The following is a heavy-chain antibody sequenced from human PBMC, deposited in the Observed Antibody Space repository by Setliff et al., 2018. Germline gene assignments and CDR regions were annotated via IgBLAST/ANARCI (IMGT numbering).Heavy chain of an antibody. J-gene: IGHJ5*02. CDR3: ARDPFGNPVFDP. V-gene: IGHV3-7*01. Sequence: PGGSLRLSCEDSGFTFRSYWISWIRQAPGKGLEWVANINQDGSEKYYVDSVKGRFSISRDNTKNSLYLQMNSLRAEDTAVYYCARDPFGNPVFDPWGQGTLVTVSS. CDR2: INQDGSEK. CDR1: GFTFRSYW. D-gene: IGHD3-10*01.